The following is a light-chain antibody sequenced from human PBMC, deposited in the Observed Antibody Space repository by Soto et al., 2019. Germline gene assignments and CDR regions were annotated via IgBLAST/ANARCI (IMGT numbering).Light chain of an antibody. V-gene: IGKV3-20*01. Sequence: EIVLTQSPGILSLSPGERATLSCRASQSISSTYLAWYQQKPGQAPRLLIYGASSRATGIPDRFSGSGSGTEFTLTISRLEPEDFAVFYCQQYGSSPRTFGQGTNVEIK. CDR1: QSISSTY. CDR2: GAS. CDR3: QQYGSSPRT. J-gene: IGKJ1*01.